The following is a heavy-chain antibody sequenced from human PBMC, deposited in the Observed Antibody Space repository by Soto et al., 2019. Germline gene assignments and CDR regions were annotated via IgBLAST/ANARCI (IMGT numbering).Heavy chain of an antibody. V-gene: IGHV6-1*01. J-gene: IGHJ4*02. CDR1: GDGISRNIVA. CDR2: TYYRSQWFN. Sequence: PSQTLSLTCAISGDGISRNIVAWDWIRQSPSRGLEWLGRTYYRSQWFNDYAVSVKSRMTINADTSKNQFSLQLNYVTPEDTAVYYCARLIGTSWFVGWGQGTPVTVSS. D-gene: IGHD6-13*01. CDR3: ARLIGTSWFVG.